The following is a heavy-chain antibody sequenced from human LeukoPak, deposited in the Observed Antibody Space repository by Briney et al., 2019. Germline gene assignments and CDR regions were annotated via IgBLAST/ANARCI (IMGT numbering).Heavy chain of an antibody. V-gene: IGHV1-18*01. Sequence: ASVKVSCKASGYTFSTYGISWLRQAPGQGLEWMGWISASNGNTNYAQKFQGRVTMTTDTSTSTLYMEVRSLRSDDTAVYYCARHNGYKSVDYWGQGTLVTVSS. D-gene: IGHD1-14*01. CDR3: ARHNGYKSVDY. CDR1: GYTFSTYG. CDR2: ISASNGNT. J-gene: IGHJ4*02.